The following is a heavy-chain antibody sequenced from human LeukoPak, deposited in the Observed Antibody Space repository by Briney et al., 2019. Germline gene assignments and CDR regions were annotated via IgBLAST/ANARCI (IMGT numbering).Heavy chain of an antibody. Sequence: ASVKVSCKASGYTFTGYYMHWVRQAPGQGLEWMGWINPDNGDTSYAQMLQARVTMTRDTSISTAYMELSSLRSDDTAVYYCARAMGGDNSGYRPFDYRGLGTLVTVSS. V-gene: IGHV1-2*02. CDR3: ARAMGGDNSGYRPFDY. CDR2: INPDNGDT. J-gene: IGHJ4*02. CDR1: GYTFTGYY. D-gene: IGHD3-22*01.